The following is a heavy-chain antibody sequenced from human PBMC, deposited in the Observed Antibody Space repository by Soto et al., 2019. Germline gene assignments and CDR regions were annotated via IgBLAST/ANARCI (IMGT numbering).Heavy chain of an antibody. CDR1: GFSFSYASHA. V-gene: IGHV3-30-3*01. CDR2: ISFDGGNK. Sequence: QVQLVESWGGVVQPGRTLRLACVASGFSFSYASHALNWVRQAPGKGLEWVAVISFDGGNKFYADSVKGRFTISRDNSKNTLYLEMSSLRPDDTAVYYCAKRAAGTGAYLDSSGQGTLVSVSS. D-gene: IGHD1-1*01. CDR3: AKRAAGTGAYLDS. J-gene: IGHJ4*02.